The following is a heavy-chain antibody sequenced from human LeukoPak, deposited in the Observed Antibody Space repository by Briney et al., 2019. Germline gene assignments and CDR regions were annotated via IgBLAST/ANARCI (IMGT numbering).Heavy chain of an antibody. CDR1: GYTFTSYG. CDR2: ISAYNGNT. Sequence: ASVTVSCKASGYTFTSYGISWVRQAPGQGLEWMGWISAYNGNTNYAQKLQGRVTMTTDTYTSTAYMELRSLRSDDTAVYYCARGRIQLWLRWFDPWGQGTLVTVSS. V-gene: IGHV1-18*01. D-gene: IGHD5-18*01. CDR3: ARGRIQLWLRWFDP. J-gene: IGHJ5*02.